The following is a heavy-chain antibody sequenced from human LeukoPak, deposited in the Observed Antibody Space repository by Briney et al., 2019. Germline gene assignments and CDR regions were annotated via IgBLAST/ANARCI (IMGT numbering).Heavy chain of an antibody. CDR2: IYYSGST. CDR3: ARVGIAAAGTRPDAFDI. V-gene: IGHV4-30-4*01. CDR1: GGYISSGDYY. D-gene: IGHD6-13*01. Sequence: SETLSLTCTVCGGYISSGDYYWSWIRQPPGKGLEWIGYIYYSGSTYYNPSLKSRVTISVDTSKNQFSLKLSSVTAADTAVYYCARVGIAAAGTRPDAFDIWGQGTMVTVSS. J-gene: IGHJ3*02.